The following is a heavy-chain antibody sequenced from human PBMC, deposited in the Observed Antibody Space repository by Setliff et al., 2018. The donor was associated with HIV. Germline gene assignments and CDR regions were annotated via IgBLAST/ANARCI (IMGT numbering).Heavy chain of an antibody. CDR2: IKSKTDGGTT. CDR3: TAIVGSYDTFDF. Sequence: GGSLRLSCAASGFTFSNAWMSWVRQAPGKGLEWVGRIKSKTDGGTTDYVTPVKGRFTISRDDSKNTLYLQMNSLKNEDTAMYSCTAIVGSYDTFDFWGQGTMVTVSS. V-gene: IGHV3-15*01. D-gene: IGHD1-26*01. CDR1: GFTFSNAW. J-gene: IGHJ3*01.